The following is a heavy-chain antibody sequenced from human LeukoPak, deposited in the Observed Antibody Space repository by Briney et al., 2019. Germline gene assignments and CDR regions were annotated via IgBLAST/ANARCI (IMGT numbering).Heavy chain of an antibody. Sequence: ASVKVSCKVSGYTLTELSMHWVRQAPGKGLEWMGGFDPEDGETIYAQKFQGRVTMTEDTSTDTAYMELSSLRSEDTAVYYCATVVSSTSPSVDYFDYWGQGTLVTVSS. J-gene: IGHJ4*02. CDR1: GYTLTELS. V-gene: IGHV1-24*01. D-gene: IGHD2-2*01. CDR2: FDPEDGET. CDR3: ATVVSSTSPSVDYFDY.